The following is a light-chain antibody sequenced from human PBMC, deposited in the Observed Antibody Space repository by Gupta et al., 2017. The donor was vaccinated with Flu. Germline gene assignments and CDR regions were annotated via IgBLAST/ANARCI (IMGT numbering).Light chain of an antibody. J-gene: IGKJ3*01. CDR2: DAS. V-gene: IGKV3-11*01. Sequence: PATLSLSPGERATLSCRASQSISSFLAWYPQKPGQAPRLLIYDASTTATDIRARLSGRRSLLXFTLTMXSLEPEDLAVYYSHGRRDWPTTF. CDR3: HGRRDWPTT. CDR1: QSISSF.